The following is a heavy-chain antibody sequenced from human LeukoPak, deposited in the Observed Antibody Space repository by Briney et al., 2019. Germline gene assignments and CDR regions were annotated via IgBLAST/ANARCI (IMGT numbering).Heavy chain of an antibody. Sequence: SETLSLTCAVYGGSFSGYYWSWIRQPPGKGLEWIGEINHSGSTNYNPSLKSRVTISVDTSKNQFSLKLSSVTAADTAAYYCARGEAAAAHFDYWGQGTLVTVSS. D-gene: IGHD6-13*01. J-gene: IGHJ4*02. CDR1: GGSFSGYY. CDR2: INHSGST. CDR3: ARGEAAAAHFDY. V-gene: IGHV4-34*01.